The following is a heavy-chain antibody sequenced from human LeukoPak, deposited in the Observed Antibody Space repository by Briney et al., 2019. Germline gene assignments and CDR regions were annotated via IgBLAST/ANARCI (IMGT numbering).Heavy chain of an antibody. J-gene: IGHJ4*02. CDR2: ISYDGSNK. Sequence: PGGSLRLSCAASGFTFSSYGMHWVRQAPGKGLEWVAVISYDGSNKYYADSVKGRFTISRDNSKNTLYLQMNSLRAEDTAVYYCAKSGREEATNYWGQGTLVTVSS. V-gene: IGHV3-30*18. CDR1: GFTFSSYG. CDR3: AKSGREEATNY. D-gene: IGHD1-26*01.